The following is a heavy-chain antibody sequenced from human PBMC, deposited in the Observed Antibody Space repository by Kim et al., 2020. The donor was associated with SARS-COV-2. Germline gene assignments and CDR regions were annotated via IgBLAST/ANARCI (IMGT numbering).Heavy chain of an antibody. CDR3: ATASFITIFGGIIQSYG. CDR1: GYTLTEFD. D-gene: IGHD3-3*01. Sequence: ASVKVSCKASGYTLTEFDMHWVRQAPGQGLEWMGGFDPDGGDTGYAQKFQGRVTMTEDTSIDTAYMELRSLRSEDTAVYYCATASFITIFGGIIQSYG. CDR2: FDPDGGDT. V-gene: IGHV1-24*01. J-gene: IGHJ6*01.